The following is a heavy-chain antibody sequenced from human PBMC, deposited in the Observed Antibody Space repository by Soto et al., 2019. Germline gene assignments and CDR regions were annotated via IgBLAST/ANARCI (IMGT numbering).Heavy chain of an antibody. CDR2: IYPGDSDA. J-gene: IGHJ3*01. Sequence: PGESLKISCEASGYTFSTYWIAWVRQMPGKGLEWMAIIYPGDSDARYSPSSQGHVTISADNSISTAYLQLTNLKASDTAIYYCARLPASGNPNGGALDVRGQGTVVTVSS. D-gene: IGHD2-15*01. CDR3: ARLPASGNPNGGALDV. CDR1: GYTFSTYW. V-gene: IGHV5-51*01.